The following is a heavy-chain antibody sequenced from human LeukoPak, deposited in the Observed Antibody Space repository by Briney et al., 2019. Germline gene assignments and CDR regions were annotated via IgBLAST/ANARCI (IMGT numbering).Heavy chain of an antibody. D-gene: IGHD1-26*01. Sequence: SGTLSLTCGVSGGSISGTNWWSLGRQPPGQGLEWIGEISLRGLTNYNPSLRSRLTMSLDESKNQVSLNLTSVTAADTAVYYCSRESGPFSPFGFWGQGTLVSVHS. CDR1: GGSISGTNW. J-gene: IGHJ4*02. CDR2: ISLRGLT. CDR3: SRESGPFSPFGF. V-gene: IGHV4-4*02.